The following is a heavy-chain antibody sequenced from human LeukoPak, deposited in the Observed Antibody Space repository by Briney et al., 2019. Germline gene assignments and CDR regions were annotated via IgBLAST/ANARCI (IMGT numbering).Heavy chain of an antibody. CDR3: ARDHPLIGVVVPAASDY. D-gene: IGHD2-2*01. Sequence: ASVKVSCKASGYTFTGYYMHWVRQAPGQGLEWMGWINPNNGGTNYAQKFQGRVTMTRDTSISTAYMELSRLRSDDTAVYYCARDHPLIGVVVPAASDYWGQGTLVTVSS. CDR1: GYTFTGYY. CDR2: INPNNGGT. V-gene: IGHV1-2*02. J-gene: IGHJ4*02.